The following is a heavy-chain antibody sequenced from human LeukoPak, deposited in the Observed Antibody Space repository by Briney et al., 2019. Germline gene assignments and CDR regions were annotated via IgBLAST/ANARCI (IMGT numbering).Heavy chain of an antibody. CDR1: GGSISSYY. D-gene: IGHD4-23*01. CDR3: ARADYGGNSATLDY. CDR2: IYYSGST. V-gene: IGHV4-59*01. J-gene: IGHJ4*02. Sequence: ASETLSLTCTVSGGSISSYYWSWIRQPPGKGLEWIGYIYYSGSTNYNPSLKSRVTISVDTSKNQLSLKLSSVTAADTAVYYCARADYGGNSATLDYWGQGTLVTVSS.